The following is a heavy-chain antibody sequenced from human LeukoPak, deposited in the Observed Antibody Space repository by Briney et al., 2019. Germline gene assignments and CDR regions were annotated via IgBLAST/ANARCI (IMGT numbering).Heavy chain of an antibody. CDR3: ARRDGGSYHVVHFDY. CDR1: GGSISSSSYY. J-gene: IGHJ4*02. CDR2: IYYSGST. D-gene: IGHD1-26*01. V-gene: IGHV4-39*01. Sequence: PSETLSLTCTVSGGSISSSSYYWGWIRQPPGKGLEWIGSIYYSGSTYYNPSLKSRVTISVDTSKNQFSLKLSSVTAADTAVYYCARRDGGSYHVVHFDYWGQGTLVTVFS.